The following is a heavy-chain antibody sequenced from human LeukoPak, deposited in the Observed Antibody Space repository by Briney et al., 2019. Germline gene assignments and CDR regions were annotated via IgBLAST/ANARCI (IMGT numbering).Heavy chain of an antibody. CDR3: ARKATTGPTKAAFDI. J-gene: IGHJ3*02. V-gene: IGHV4-39*07. D-gene: IGHD4-17*01. CDR1: GGSISSSSYY. Sequence: PSETLSLTCTVSGGSISSSSYYWGWIRQPPGKGLEWIGEINHSGSTNYNPSLKSRVTMSVDTSKNQFSLKLSSVTAVDTAVYYCARKATTGPTKAAFDIWGQGTMVTVSS. CDR2: INHSGST.